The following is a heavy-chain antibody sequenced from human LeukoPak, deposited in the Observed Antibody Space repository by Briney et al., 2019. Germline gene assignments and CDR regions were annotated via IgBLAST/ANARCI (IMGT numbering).Heavy chain of an antibody. Sequence: GGSLRLSCAASGFTFSNYWMSWVRQAPGKGLEWVANIKQDGSEKYYVDSVKGRFTISRDNAKNSLYLQMNSLRVEDTAVYFCARGYYGMDVWDQGTTVTVSS. CDR1: GFTFSNYW. CDR3: ARGYYGMDV. V-gene: IGHV3-7*04. J-gene: IGHJ6*02. CDR2: IKQDGSEK.